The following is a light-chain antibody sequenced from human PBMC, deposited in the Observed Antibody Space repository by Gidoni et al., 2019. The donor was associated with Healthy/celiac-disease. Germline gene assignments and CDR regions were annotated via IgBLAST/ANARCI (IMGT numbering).Light chain of an antibody. CDR3: QRRSNWPRLT. V-gene: IGKV3-11*01. CDR2: DAS. Sequence: EIVLTQSPATLSLSPGERATLSCRASQSVSSYLAWYQQKPGQAPRLLIYDASNRATGIPARYSGSGSGTDFTLTISSLEPEDFAVYYCQRRSNWPRLTFXGXTKVEIK. J-gene: IGKJ4*01. CDR1: QSVSSY.